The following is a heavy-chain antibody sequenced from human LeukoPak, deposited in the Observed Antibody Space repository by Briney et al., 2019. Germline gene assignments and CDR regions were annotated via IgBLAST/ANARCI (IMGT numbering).Heavy chain of an antibody. CDR2: IKQDGSDK. V-gene: IGHV3-7*01. D-gene: IGHD1-26*01. Sequence: GGSLRLSCAASGFTFSSYWMSWVRQAPGKGLEWVANIKQDGSDKYYVDSVKGRFTISRDNAKNSLYLQMNSLRDEDTAVYYCAREGYSGSYYYDYWGQGTLVTVSS. CDR1: GFTFSSYW. CDR3: AREGYSGSYYYDY. J-gene: IGHJ4*02.